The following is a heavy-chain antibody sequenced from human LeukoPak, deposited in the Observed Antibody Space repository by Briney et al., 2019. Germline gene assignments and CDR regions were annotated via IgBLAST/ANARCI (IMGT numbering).Heavy chain of an antibody. J-gene: IGHJ4*02. D-gene: IGHD3-22*01. V-gene: IGHV4-34*01. CDR3: ARLIYYDTSGYLDY. CDR2: TNHGGST. Sequence: KPSETLSLTCAVYGGSFSSYYWSWIRQPPGKGLEWSGKTNHGGSTNYNPSLKSRVTISVDMSKKQFSLKLSSVTAADSAVYYCARLIYYDTSGYLDYWGQGSLVTVSS. CDR1: GGSFSSYY.